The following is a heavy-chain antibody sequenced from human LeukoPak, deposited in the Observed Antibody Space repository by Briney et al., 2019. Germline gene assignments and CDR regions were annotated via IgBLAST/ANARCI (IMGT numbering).Heavy chain of an antibody. CDR3: VRGPYYYDSSGYYIPYYGMDV. V-gene: IGHV4-4*02. J-gene: IGHJ6*02. CDR1: GGSISSSNW. D-gene: IGHD3-22*01. CDR2: IYHSGST. Sequence: KASETLSLTCAVSGGSISSSNWWSWVRQPPGKGLEWIGEIYHSGSTNYNPSLKSRVTISVDKSKNQFSLKLSSVTAADTAVYYCVRGPYYYDSSGYYIPYYGMDVWGQGTTVTVSS.